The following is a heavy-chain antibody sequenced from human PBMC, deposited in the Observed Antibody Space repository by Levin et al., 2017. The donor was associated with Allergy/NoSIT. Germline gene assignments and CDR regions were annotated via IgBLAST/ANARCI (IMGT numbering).Heavy chain of an antibody. V-gene: IGHV2-70*11. J-gene: IGHJ3*02. Sequence: SGPTLVKPTQTLTLTCTFSGFSLSTSGMCVNWIRQPPGKALEWLARIDWDDDKYYSTSLKTRLTISKDTSKNQVVLTMTNMDPVDTATYYCARIRGPIYSSSWKNDAFDIWGQGTMVTVSS. D-gene: IGHD6-13*01. CDR1: GFSLSTSGMC. CDR3: ARIRGPIYSSSWKNDAFDI. CDR2: IDWDDDK.